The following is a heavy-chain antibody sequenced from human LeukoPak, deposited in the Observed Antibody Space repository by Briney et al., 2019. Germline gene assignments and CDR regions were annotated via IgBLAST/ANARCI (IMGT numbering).Heavy chain of an antibody. CDR3: AKGGSSWSEIDY. CDR2: ISGSGGYT. Sequence: PGGSLRLSCAASGFTFSSYEMNWVRQAPGKGLEWVSGISGSGGYTYYADSVKGRVTISRDNSKNTLYLQMNSLRAEDTAVYYCAKGGSSWSEIDYWGQGTLVTVSS. CDR1: GFTFSSYE. D-gene: IGHD6-13*01. V-gene: IGHV3-23*01. J-gene: IGHJ4*02.